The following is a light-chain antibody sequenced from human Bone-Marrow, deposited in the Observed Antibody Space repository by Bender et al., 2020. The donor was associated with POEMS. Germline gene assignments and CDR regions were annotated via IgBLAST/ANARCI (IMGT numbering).Light chain of an antibody. CDR1: NIGSKS. Sequence: SYVLTQPPSVSVTPGQTARIACGGNNIGSKSVHWYQQRPGQAPILVVFDDSARPAGIPNRFSGSNSGNTATLTINRVEAGDEADYFCQVWDNNNFHVVFGAGSKLTVL. J-gene: IGLJ2*01. V-gene: IGLV3-21*02. CDR2: DDS. CDR3: QVWDNNNFHVV.